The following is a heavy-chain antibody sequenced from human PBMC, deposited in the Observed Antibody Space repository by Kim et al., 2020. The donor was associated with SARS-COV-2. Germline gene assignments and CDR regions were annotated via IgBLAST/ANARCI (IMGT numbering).Heavy chain of an antibody. CDR3: ARNYYDMSLAI. Sequence: SETLSLTCTVSGGSISSGGYYWSWIRQHPGKGLEWIGYIYYSGSTYYNPSLKSRVTISVDTSKNQFSLKLSSVTAADTTVYYCARNYYDMSLAIWGQGTMVTVSS. J-gene: IGHJ3*02. CDR2: IYYSGST. CDR1: GGSISSGGYY. V-gene: IGHV4-31*03. D-gene: IGHD3-22*01.